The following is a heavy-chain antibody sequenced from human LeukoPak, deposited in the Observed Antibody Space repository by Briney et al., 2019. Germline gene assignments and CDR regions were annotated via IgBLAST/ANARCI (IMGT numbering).Heavy chain of an antibody. V-gene: IGHV4-59*01. J-gene: IGHJ5*02. CDR3: ARRGSFNWFDP. Sequence: PSETLSLTCTVSGGSISNYYWNWIRQPPGKGLEWIGYIYYSGTTNYNPSLKSRVTISVDTSKNQFSLKLSSVTAADTAVYYSARRGSFNWFDPWGQGTLVTVSS. CDR1: GGSISNYY. D-gene: IGHD3-10*01. CDR2: IYYSGTT.